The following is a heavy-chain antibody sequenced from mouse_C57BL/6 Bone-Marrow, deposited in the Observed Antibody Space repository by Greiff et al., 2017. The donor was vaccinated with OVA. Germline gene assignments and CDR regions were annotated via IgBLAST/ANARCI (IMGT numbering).Heavy chain of an antibody. Sequence: VQLKQSGPGLVKPSQSLSLTCSVTGYSITSGYYWNWIRQFPGNKLEWMGYISYDGSNNYNPSLKNRISITRDTSKNQFFLKLNSVTTEDTATYYCARSHYGSPFAYWGQGTLVTVSA. V-gene: IGHV3-6*01. CDR2: ISYDGSN. D-gene: IGHD1-1*01. CDR3: ARSHYGSPFAY. J-gene: IGHJ3*01. CDR1: GYSITSGYY.